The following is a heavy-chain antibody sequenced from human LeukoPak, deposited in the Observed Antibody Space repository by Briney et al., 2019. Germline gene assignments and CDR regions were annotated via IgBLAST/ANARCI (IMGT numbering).Heavy chain of an antibody. J-gene: IGHJ4*02. Sequence: EASETLSLTCTVSGGSISSYYWSWIRQPPGKGLGWLGYIYYSGSTSYNPSLKSRVTISVDTSKNQSSLKLTSVTAADTAVYYCARDRRSGYYYFDYWGQGTLVTVSS. D-gene: IGHD3-22*01. CDR3: ARDRRSGYYYFDY. CDR1: GGSISSYY. V-gene: IGHV4-59*12. CDR2: IYYSGST.